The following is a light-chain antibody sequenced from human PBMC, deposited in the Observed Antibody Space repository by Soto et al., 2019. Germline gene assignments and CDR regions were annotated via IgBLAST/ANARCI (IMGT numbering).Light chain of an antibody. CDR3: SSFTSSSTVV. V-gene: IGLV2-14*01. CDR1: SSDVGGYNY. J-gene: IGLJ2*01. CDR2: DVS. Sequence: QSALTQPASVSGSPGQSITISCTGTSSDVGGYNYVSWYQQHPGKAPKLMIYDVSNRPSGVSSRFSGSKSGNTASLTISGLQAEDEADYYCSSFTSSSTVVFGGGTKLTLL.